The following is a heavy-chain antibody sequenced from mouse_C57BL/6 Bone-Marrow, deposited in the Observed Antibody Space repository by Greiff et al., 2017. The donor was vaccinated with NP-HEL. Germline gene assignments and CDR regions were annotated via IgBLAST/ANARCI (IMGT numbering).Heavy chain of an antibody. D-gene: IGHD2-1*01. V-gene: IGHV1-74*01. CDR1: GYTFTSYW. J-gene: IGHJ2*01. CDR2: IYPSDSDT. CDR3: AVLICNGNFFDY. Sequence: QVQLQQPGAELVKPGASVKVSCKASGYTFTSYWMHWVKQRPGQGLEWIGRIYPSDSDTNYNQKFKGKATLTADKSSSTAYMQLSSLTSEGSAVYYCAVLICNGNFFDYWGQGTTLTVSS.